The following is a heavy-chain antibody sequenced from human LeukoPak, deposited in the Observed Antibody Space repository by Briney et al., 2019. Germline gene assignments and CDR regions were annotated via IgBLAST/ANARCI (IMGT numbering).Heavy chain of an antibody. Sequence: ASVKVSCKASGYTFTGYYMHWVRQAPGQGLEWMGWINPNSGGTNYAQKFQGWVTMTGDTSISTAYMELSRLRSDDTAVYYCARGGLGSAGAIWTPDLLQKYYFDYWGQGTLVTVSS. CDR2: INPNSGGT. CDR1: GYTFTGYY. J-gene: IGHJ4*02. CDR3: ARGGLGSAGAIWTPDLLQKYYFDY. V-gene: IGHV1-2*04. D-gene: IGHD1-26*01.